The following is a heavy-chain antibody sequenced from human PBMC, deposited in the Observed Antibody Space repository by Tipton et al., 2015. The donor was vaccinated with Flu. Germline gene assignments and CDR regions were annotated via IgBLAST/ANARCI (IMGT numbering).Heavy chain of an antibody. J-gene: IGHJ4*02. CDR3: ARDSLGGLFDY. D-gene: IGHD3-16*01. Sequence: GLVKPSETLSLTCTVSGGFISSYYWSWIRQPPGKGLEWIGYIYYSGSTNYNPSLKSRVTISVDTSKNQFSLKLSSVTAADTAVYYCARDSLGGLFDYWGQGTLVTVSS. CDR1: GGFISSYY. CDR2: IYYSGST. V-gene: IGHV4-59*01.